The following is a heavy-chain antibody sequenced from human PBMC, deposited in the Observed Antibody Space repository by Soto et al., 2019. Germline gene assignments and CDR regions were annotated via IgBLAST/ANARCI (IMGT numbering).Heavy chain of an antibody. D-gene: IGHD3-22*01. CDR3: ARINTQGVVVTTYYFDY. CDR1: GGSISSYY. J-gene: IGHJ4*02. CDR2: IYYSGST. V-gene: IGHV4-59*01. Sequence: SETLSLTCSVSGGSISSYYWSWIRQPPGKGLEWIGYIYYSGSTNYNPSPKSRVTISVDRSKNQFSLKLSSVTAADTAVYYCARINTQGVVVTTYYFDYWGQGTLVTVSS.